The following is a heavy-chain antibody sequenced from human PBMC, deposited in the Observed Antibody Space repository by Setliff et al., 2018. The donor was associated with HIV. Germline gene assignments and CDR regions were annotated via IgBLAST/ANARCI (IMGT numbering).Heavy chain of an antibody. V-gene: IGHV4-34*01. Sequence: SETLSLTCAVYNGSFSEYYWTWVRQPPGKELEWIGEISHGGRSTYNPSLKSRVAISVDTSKNQFSLKLNTVTATDTALYFCALLEVPLIEGISPALWGQGTLVTVSS. CDR3: ALLEVPLIEGISPAL. J-gene: IGHJ4*02. CDR1: NGSFSEYY. D-gene: IGHD3-22*01. CDR2: ISHGGRS.